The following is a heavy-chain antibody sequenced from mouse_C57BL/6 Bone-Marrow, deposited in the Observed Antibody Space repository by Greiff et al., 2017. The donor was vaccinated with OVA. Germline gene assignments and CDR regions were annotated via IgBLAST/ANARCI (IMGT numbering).Heavy chain of an antibody. V-gene: IGHV1-82*01. CDR1: GYAFSISW. D-gene: IGHD1-3*01. Sequence: VQLQQSGPELVKPGASVKISCKASGYAFSISWMNWVKQRPGKGLEWIGRIYPGDGDTNYNGKLKGKATLTADKSSSTAYMQLSSLTSEDSAVYFCARKWAWYFDVWGTGTTVTVSS. CDR3: ARKWAWYFDV. J-gene: IGHJ1*03. CDR2: IYPGDGDT.